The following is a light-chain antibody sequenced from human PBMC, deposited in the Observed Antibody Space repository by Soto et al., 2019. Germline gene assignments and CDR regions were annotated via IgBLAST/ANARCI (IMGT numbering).Light chain of an antibody. Sequence: EIVLTQSPATLSLSRGERATLSCRASQSVSSYLAWYQQKPGQAPRLLIYDASTSATGIPARFRGSGSGTDFTLTISSLGPEDFAVYYCQQRSNWPLSFTFGPGTKVDIK. CDR3: QQRSNWPLSFT. J-gene: IGKJ3*01. V-gene: IGKV3-11*01. CDR1: QSVSSY. CDR2: DAS.